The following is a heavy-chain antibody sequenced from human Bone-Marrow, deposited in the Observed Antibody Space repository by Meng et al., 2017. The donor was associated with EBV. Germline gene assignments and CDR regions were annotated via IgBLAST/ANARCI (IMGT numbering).Heavy chain of an antibody. CDR1: GGTFRSDA. Sequence: QVELVEAGAGGKKPGSAVKVSCKTSGGTFRSDAVSWVRQAPGQGLEWMGGLIPMSDAPHYAQKFQGRVTIIADESTSTHYMDLSGLRSEDTAVYYCASESGRGFTPDYWGQGTLVTVSS. CDR3: ASESGRGFTPDY. D-gene: IGHD3-10*01. V-gene: IGHV1-69*01. J-gene: IGHJ4*02. CDR2: LIPMSDAP.